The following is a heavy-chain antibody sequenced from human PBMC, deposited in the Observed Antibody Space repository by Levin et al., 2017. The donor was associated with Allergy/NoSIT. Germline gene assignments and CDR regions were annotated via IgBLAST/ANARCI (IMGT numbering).Heavy chain of an antibody. CDR2: ISGSGGSI. Sequence: PGGSLRLSCAASGFIFSNYAINWVRQAPGKGLEWVSIISGSGGSIYYADSVKGRFTISRDNSKNTLYLQMNSLRAEDTAIYYCAKGSTYHYNYGMDGWGQGTTVTVSS. CDR3: AKGSTYHYNYGMDG. J-gene: IGHJ6*02. V-gene: IGHV3-23*01. CDR1: GFIFSNYA.